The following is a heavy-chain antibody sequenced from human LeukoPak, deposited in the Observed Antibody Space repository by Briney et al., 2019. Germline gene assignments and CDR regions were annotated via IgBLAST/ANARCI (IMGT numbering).Heavy chain of an antibody. CDR2: MNPNSGNT. D-gene: IGHD2-2*01. CDR3: ARGRYCSSTSCYSSWFDP. J-gene: IGHJ5*02. V-gene: IGHV1-8*01. CDR1: GYTFTSYD. Sequence: ASVKVSCKASGYTFTSYDINWVRQATGQGLEWMGWMNPNSGNTGYAQKFQGRVTMTRNTSIGTAYMELSSLRSEDTAVYYCARGRYCSSTSCYSSWFDPWGQGTLVTVSS.